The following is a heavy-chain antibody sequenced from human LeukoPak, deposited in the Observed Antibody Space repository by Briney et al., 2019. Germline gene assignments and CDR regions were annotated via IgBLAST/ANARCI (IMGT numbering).Heavy chain of an antibody. CDR2: IYYSGST. CDR3: ARHGNYYDSSGYNYYLDY. CDR1: GVSISSYY. D-gene: IGHD3-22*01. J-gene: IGHJ4*02. V-gene: IGHV4-59*08. Sequence: SETLSLTCTVYGVSISSYYWSWIRQPPGKGLEWIGNIYYSGSTKYNPSLKSRVTISVDTSMNHFSLKLSSVTAADTAVYYCARHGNYYDSSGYNYYLDYWGQGTLVTVSS.